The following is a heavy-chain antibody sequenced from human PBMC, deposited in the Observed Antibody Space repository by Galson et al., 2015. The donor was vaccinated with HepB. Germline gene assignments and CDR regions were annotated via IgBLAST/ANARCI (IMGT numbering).Heavy chain of an antibody. V-gene: IGHV3-11*06. CDR2: ISSSSSYT. J-gene: IGHJ4*02. CDR1: GFTFSDYY. CDR3: ARGSVVTAPSDY. D-gene: IGHD2-21*02. Sequence: SLRLSCAASGFTFSDYYMSWIRQAPGKGLEWVSYISSSSSYTNYADSVKGRFTISRDNAKNSLYLQMNSLRAEDTAVYYCARGSVVTAPSDYWGQGTLVTVSS.